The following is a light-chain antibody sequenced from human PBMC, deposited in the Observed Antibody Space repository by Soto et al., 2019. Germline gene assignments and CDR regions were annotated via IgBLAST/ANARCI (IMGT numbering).Light chain of an antibody. CDR2: GAT. CDR3: QQYNNWPRT. CDR1: QSVSSN. Sequence: TQSPGTLSLSPGERATLSCRASQSVSSNLAWYQQKPGQAPRLLIHGATTRATGIPARFSGSGSGTEFTLTISSLQSEDFAVYYCQQYNNWPRTFGQGTKV. J-gene: IGKJ1*01. V-gene: IGKV3-15*01.